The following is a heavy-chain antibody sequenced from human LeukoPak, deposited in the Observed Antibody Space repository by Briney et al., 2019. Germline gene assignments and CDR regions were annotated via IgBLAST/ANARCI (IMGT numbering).Heavy chain of an antibody. CDR3: AKDRSSGWYDGGLFDY. CDR1: GFTFDDYA. D-gene: IGHD6-19*01. CDR2: ISWNSGSI. J-gene: IGHJ4*02. V-gene: IGHV3-9*03. Sequence: GGSLRLSCAASGFTFDDYAMHWVRQAPGKGLEWVSGISWNSGSIGYADSVKGRFTISRDNAKNSLYLQMNSLRAEDMALYYCAKDRSSGWYDGGLFDYWGQGTLVTVSS.